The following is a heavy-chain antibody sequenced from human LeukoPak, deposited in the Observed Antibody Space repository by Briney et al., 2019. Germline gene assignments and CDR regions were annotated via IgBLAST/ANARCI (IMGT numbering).Heavy chain of an antibody. Sequence: SETLSLTCTVSGGSNSSGSYHWSWIRQPAGKGLEWIGRIYTSGSTNYNPSLKSRVTISVNTSKNQFSLKLSSVTAADTAVYYCAWQGTYDSSGDDAFDIWGQGTMVTVSS. J-gene: IGHJ3*02. D-gene: IGHD3-22*01. CDR2: IYTSGST. V-gene: IGHV4-61*02. CDR1: GGSNSSGSYH. CDR3: AWQGTYDSSGDDAFDI.